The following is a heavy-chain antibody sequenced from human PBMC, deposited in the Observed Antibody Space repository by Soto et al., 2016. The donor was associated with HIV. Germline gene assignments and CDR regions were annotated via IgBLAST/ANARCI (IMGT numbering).Heavy chain of an antibody. Sequence: QVQLVQSGAEVKRPGASVSVSCKASGYTFSTYDINWVRQATGQGLEWMGWMNPNSGNTGYAQKFQGRVTITRSTSISTTYMELSSLRSEDTAVYYCARRSVAGTFDYWGQGTLVTVSS. V-gene: IGHV1-8*03. D-gene: IGHD6-19*01. J-gene: IGHJ4*02. CDR3: ARRSVAGTFDY. CDR1: GYTFSTYD. CDR2: MNPNSGNT.